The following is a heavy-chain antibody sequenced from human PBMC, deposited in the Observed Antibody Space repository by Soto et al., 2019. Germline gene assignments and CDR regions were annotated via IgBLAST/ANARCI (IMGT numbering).Heavy chain of an antibody. V-gene: IGHV1-2*02. CDR1: GHTFTDSS. D-gene: IGHD5-12*01. CDR3: ARDLGGYDLYGPDS. CDR2: INLNSGDT. Sequence: ASVKVSCKASGHTFTDSSMHWERQAPGQGLEWMGWINLNSGDTNYAQKFQGRVTMTWDTSINTAYMELSRLKSDDTAMFFCARDLGGYDLYGPDSWGQGTLVTVSS. J-gene: IGHJ4*02.